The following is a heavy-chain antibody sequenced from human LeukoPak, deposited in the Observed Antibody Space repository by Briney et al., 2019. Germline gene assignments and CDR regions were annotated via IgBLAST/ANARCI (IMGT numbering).Heavy chain of an antibody. CDR2: IFYSRNT. V-gene: IGHV4-39*01. D-gene: IGHD4-17*01. Sequence: SETLSLTCTVSGGSITTSTYYWGWIRQPPGKGLEWIGSIFYSRNTYYNPSLKIRVTISVDTSKNQFSLKVSSVTDAGAAVYYCATSPIAAVTFDSWGQGTLVTVSS. CDR3: ATSPIAAVTFDS. CDR1: GGSITTSTYY. J-gene: IGHJ4*02.